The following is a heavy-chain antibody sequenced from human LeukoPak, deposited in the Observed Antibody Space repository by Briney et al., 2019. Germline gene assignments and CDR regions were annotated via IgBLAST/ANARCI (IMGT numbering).Heavy chain of an antibody. CDR2: IIPILGIA. D-gene: IGHD1-26*01. V-gene: IGHV1-69*04. CDR1: GGTFSSYA. CDR3: ERSGLIVGATNFDY. J-gene: IGHJ4*02. Sequence: GASVKVSCKASGGTFSSYAISWVRQAPGQGLEWMGRIIPILGIANYAQKFQGRVTITADKSTSTAYMELSSLRSEDTAVYYCERSGLIVGATNFDYWGQGPLVTVSS.